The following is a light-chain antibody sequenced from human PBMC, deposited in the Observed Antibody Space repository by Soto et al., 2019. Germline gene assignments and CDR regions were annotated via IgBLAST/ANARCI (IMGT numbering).Light chain of an antibody. Sequence: QLVLTQPPSASGTPGQRVTISCSGSISNMGTNTVNWCQQLPGTAPKLLIYNNDQRPSGVPDRFSGSNSGDSASLAISGLQSEDEGDYYCIVWDDILNGWVFGGGTQLTVL. V-gene: IGLV1-44*01. J-gene: IGLJ3*02. CDR3: IVWDDILNGWV. CDR2: NND. CDR1: ISNMGTNT.